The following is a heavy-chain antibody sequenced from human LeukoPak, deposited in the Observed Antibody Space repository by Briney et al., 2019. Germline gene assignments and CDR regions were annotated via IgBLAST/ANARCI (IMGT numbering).Heavy chain of an antibody. CDR1: GYPISSGYY. CDR3: ARPAGRAYCGGDCVRHWFDP. Sequence: PSETLSLTCAVSGYPISSGYYWGWIRQPPGKGLEWIGSIYHSGSTYYNPSLKSRVTISVDTSKNQFSLKLSSVTAADTAVYYCARPAGRAYCGGDCVRHWFDPWGQGTLVTVSS. D-gene: IGHD2-21*02. CDR2: IYHSGST. V-gene: IGHV4-38-2*01. J-gene: IGHJ5*02.